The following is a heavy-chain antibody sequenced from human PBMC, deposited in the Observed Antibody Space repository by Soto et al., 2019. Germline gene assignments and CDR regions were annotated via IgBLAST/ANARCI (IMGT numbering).Heavy chain of an antibody. Sequence: SVKVSCKASGGTFSSYTISWVRQAPGQGLEWMGRIIPILGIANYAQKFQGRVTITADKSTSTAYMELSSLRSEDTVVYYCASSRPNYYDFWSGPGDYYYYMDVWGKGTTVTVSS. D-gene: IGHD3-3*01. CDR1: GGTFSSYT. V-gene: IGHV1-69*02. CDR2: IIPILGIA. CDR3: ASSRPNYYDFWSGPGDYYYYMDV. J-gene: IGHJ6*03.